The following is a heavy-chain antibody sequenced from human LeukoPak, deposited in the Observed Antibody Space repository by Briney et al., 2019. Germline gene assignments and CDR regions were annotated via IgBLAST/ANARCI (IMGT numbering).Heavy chain of an antibody. Sequence: GGSLRLSCAASGFTVSSNYMSWVRQAPGKGLEWVSVIYSGGNTYYADSVKGRFTISRDNSKSTLYLQMNSLRAEDTAVYYCARHFGVVTFDYWGQGTLVTVSS. CDR1: GFTVSSNY. CDR3: ARHFGVVTFDY. D-gene: IGHD3-3*01. V-gene: IGHV3-53*01. J-gene: IGHJ4*02. CDR2: IYSGGNT.